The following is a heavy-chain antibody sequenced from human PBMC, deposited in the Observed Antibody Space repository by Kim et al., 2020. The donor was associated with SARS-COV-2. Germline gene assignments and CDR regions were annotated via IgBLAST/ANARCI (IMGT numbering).Heavy chain of an antibody. J-gene: IGHJ4*02. CDR3: ARERKAGKSWGGLGN. CDR2: IYSGGST. Sequence: GGSLRLSCAASGFTVSSNYMSWVRQAPGKGLEWVSVIYSGGSTYYADSVKGRFTISRDNSKNTMYLQMNSLRAEDTAVYYCARERKAGKSWGGLGNWGQGTLVTVSS. V-gene: IGHV3-66*01. CDR1: GFTVSSNY. D-gene: IGHD6-19*01.